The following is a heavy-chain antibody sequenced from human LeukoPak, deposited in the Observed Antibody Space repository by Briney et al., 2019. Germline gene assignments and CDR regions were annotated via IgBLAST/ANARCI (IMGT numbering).Heavy chain of an antibody. J-gene: IGHJ4*02. CDR3: ARDKYYYDSSGSFRFDY. CDR2: IHTSGST. Sequence: SETLSLTCTVSGGSISSYYCSWIRQLAGKGLEWIGRIHTSGSTNYNPSLKSRVTMSVDTSKNQFSLKLSSVTAADTAVYYCARDKYYYDSSGSFRFDYWGQGTLVTVSS. V-gene: IGHV4-4*07. D-gene: IGHD3-22*01. CDR1: GGSISSYY.